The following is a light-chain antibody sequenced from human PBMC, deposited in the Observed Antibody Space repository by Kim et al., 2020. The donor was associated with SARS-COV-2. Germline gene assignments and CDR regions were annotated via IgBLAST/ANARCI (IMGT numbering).Light chain of an antibody. CDR3: QSYDSSLSVV. CDR2: GNH. CDR1: SPNIGAGYD. V-gene: IGLV1-40*01. J-gene: IGLJ3*02. Sequence: QSVLTQPPSVSGAPGQRVTISCTGSSPNIGAGYDVHWYQQLPGTAPKLLIYGNHNRPSGVPDRFSGSKSGTSASLAITGLQAEDEADYYCQSYDSSLSVVFGGGTQLTVL.